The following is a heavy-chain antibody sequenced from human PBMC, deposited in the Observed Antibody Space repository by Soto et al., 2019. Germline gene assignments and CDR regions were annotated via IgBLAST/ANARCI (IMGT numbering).Heavy chain of an antibody. J-gene: IGHJ3*01. CDR1: GGPVRDAYSY. D-gene: IGHD2-8*02. V-gene: IGHV4-30-4*01. CDR2: LSYTGST. Sequence: QVLLQESGPQVVKPSQPLSLSCIVSGGPVRDAYSYWTWIRQPPGKGLEWMGYLSYTGSTYYNPSLRNRATISVGESSNLLSLRLSSVTAADTAVYFCARELEGGVFDVWGRGTLVTVSS. CDR3: ARELEGGVFDV.